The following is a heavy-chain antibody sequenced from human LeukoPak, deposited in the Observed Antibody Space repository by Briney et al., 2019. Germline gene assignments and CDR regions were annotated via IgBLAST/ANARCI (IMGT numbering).Heavy chain of an antibody. CDR2: IYYSGST. V-gene: IGHV4-31*03. J-gene: IGHJ4*02. CDR1: GGSISSGGYY. CDR3: ASQPLAGNDY. Sequence: SETLSLTCTVSGGSISSGGYYWRWIRQHPGKGLEWIGYIYYSGSTYYNPSLKSRVTISVDTSKNQFSLKLSSVTAADTAVYYCASQPLAGNDYWGQGTLVTVSS.